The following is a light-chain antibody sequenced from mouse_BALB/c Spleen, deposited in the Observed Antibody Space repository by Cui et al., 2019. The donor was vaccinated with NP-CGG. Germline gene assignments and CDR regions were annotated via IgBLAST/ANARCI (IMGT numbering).Light chain of an antibody. J-gene: IGLJ1*01. CDR3: ALWYSNHWV. CDR2: GTN. CDR1: TGAVTTSNY. V-gene: IGLV1*01. Sequence: QAVVTQESALTTSPGETGTLTCRSSTGAVTTSNYANWVQEKPDHLFTGLIGGTNNRAPGVSARFSGSLIGDKAALTITGAQTEDEAIYFCALWYSNHWVFGGGTKLTVL.